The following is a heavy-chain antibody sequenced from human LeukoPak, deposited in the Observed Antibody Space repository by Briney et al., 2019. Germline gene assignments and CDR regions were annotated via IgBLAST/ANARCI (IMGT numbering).Heavy chain of an antibody. J-gene: IGHJ6*03. CDR1: GFTFSSYG. V-gene: IGHV3-33*01. CDR2: IWYDGSNK. D-gene: IGHD3/OR15-3a*01. CDR3: ARVGLDRYYYYYMDV. Sequence: GGSLRLSSAASGFTFSSYGMHWVRQAPGKGLEWVAVIWYDGSNKYYADSVKGRFTISRDNSKNTLYLQMNSLRAEDTAVYYCARVGLDRYYYYYMDVWGKGTTVTVSS.